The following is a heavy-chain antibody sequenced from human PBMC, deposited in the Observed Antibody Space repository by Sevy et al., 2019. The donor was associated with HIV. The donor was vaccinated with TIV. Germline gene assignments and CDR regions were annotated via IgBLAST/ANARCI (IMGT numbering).Heavy chain of an antibody. V-gene: IGHV3-21*01. J-gene: IGHJ4*02. CDR3: AREGYGSGNYPFDY. CDR1: GFTFTSYY. D-gene: IGHD3-10*01. Sequence: GGSLRLSCVASGFTFTSYYMHWVRQAPGKGLEWVSSITSGGDYIKYADSMKGRITISRDNAKNSLYLQVNSLGAEDTAVYYCAREGYGSGNYPFDYWGRGTLVTVSS. CDR2: ITSGGDYI.